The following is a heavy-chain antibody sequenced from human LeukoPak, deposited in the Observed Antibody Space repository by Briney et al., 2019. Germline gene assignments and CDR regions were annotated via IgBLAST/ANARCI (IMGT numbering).Heavy chain of an antibody. CDR3: ARDGVEMATINPIIDY. J-gene: IGHJ4*02. Sequence: GGSLRLSCAASGFTFSDYYMSWIRQAPGKGLEWVSYISSSGSTIYYADSVKGRFTISRDNAKNSLYLQMNNLRAEDTAVYYCARDGVEMATINPIIDYWGQGTLVTVSS. V-gene: IGHV3-11*01. CDR1: GFTFSDYY. CDR2: ISSSGSTI. D-gene: IGHD5-24*01.